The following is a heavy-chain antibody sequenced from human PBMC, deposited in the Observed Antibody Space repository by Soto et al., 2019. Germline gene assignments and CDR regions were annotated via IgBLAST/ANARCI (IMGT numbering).Heavy chain of an antibody. CDR3: ARDGVGATTFYGYFDY. Sequence: QVQLVESGGGVVQPGRSLRLSCAASGFRFSGFGMHWVRQAPGKGLEWVAILRYDGSNKYYADSVKGRFTISRDNSQHKLYLQIDSLRVEDTAVYYCARDGVGATTFYGYFDYWGQGILVTLSS. V-gene: IGHV3-33*01. CDR1: GFRFSGFG. J-gene: IGHJ4*02. D-gene: IGHD1-26*01. CDR2: LRYDGSNK.